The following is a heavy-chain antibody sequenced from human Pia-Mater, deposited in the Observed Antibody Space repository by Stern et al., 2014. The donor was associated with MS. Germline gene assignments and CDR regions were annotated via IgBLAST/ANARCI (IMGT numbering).Heavy chain of an antibody. J-gene: IGHJ4*02. CDR3: ATDYNY. V-gene: IGHV1-24*01. D-gene: IGHD3-10*01. Sequence: VHLVESGAEVEKPGASVKVSCKVSGSTLTEFSMHWVRQAPGKGLEWMGNFDPEDGETIYSQKFQGRLTMTEDTSTDTAYMELSSLRSDDTAVYYCATDYNYWGQGTLVTVTS. CDR1: GSTLTEFS. CDR2: FDPEDGET.